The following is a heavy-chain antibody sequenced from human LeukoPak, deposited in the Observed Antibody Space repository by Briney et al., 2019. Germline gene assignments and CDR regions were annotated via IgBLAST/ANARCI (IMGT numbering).Heavy chain of an antibody. Sequence: ASVKVSCKASGYTFTSYYMHWVRQAPGQGLEWMGIINPSGGSTSYAQKFQGRVTMTRDTSTSTVYMELSNLRSEDTAVYYCARAVEARPAAKFYAFDIWGQGTMVTVSS. CDR3: ARAVEARPAAKFYAFDI. J-gene: IGHJ3*02. V-gene: IGHV1-46*01. CDR2: INPSGGST. D-gene: IGHD2-2*01. CDR1: GYTFTSYY.